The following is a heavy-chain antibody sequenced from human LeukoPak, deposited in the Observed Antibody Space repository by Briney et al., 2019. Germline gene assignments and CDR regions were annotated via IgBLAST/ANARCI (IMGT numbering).Heavy chain of an antibody. V-gene: IGHV3-23*01. CDR3: AKAYYYDFWSSYSDDAFDI. CDR2: ISGSGGST. CDR1: GFTFSSYA. Sequence: GGSLRLSCAASGFTFSSYAMSWVRQAPGKGLEWVSAISGSGGSTYYADSVKGRFTISRDNSKNTLYLQMNSLRAEDTAVYYCAKAYYYDFWSSYSDDAFDIWGQGTMVTVSS. J-gene: IGHJ3*02. D-gene: IGHD3-3*01.